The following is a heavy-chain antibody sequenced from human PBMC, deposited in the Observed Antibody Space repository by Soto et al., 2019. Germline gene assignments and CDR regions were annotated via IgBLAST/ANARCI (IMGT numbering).Heavy chain of an antibody. D-gene: IGHD6-13*01. Sequence: ASVKVSCKVSGYTLTELSMHWVRQAPGKGLEWMGGINPEDGTANYAQKFQGRVTITADESTSTAYMELSSLRSEDTAVYYCARDVGGIAAADPFGYWGQGTLVTAPQ. CDR2: INPEDGTA. V-gene: IGHV1-24*01. CDR1: GYTLTELS. J-gene: IGHJ4*02. CDR3: ARDVGGIAAADPFGY.